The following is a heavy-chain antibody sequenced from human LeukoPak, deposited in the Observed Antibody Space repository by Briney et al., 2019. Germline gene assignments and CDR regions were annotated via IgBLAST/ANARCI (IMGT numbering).Heavy chain of an antibody. CDR2: ISHSGSII. D-gene: IGHD5-24*01. CDR3: AGGRGRDGYNYDFDY. J-gene: IGHJ4*02. V-gene: IGHV3-11*01. Sequence: PGGSLRLSCAASGFTVSDYYMSWIRQAPGKGLEWVSYISHSGSIIYYADSVKGRFTISRDNAKNSLSLQMNSLRAEDTAVYYCAGGRGRDGYNYDFDYWGQGTLVTVSS. CDR1: GFTVSDYY.